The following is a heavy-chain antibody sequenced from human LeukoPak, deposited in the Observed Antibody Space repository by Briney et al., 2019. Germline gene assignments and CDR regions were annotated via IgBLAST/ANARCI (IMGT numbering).Heavy chain of an antibody. V-gene: IGHV3-30*04. Sequence: GSLRLSCAASGFPFSSYAMHWVRQAPGKGLEWVAVISYDGSNKYYAGSVKGRFTISRDNSKNTLYLQMNSLRAEDTAVYYFARGRVLRYFDWLSLGYWGQGTLVTVSS. J-gene: IGHJ4*02. CDR1: GFPFSSYA. D-gene: IGHD3-9*01. CDR3: ARGRVLRYFDWLSLGY. CDR2: ISYDGSNK.